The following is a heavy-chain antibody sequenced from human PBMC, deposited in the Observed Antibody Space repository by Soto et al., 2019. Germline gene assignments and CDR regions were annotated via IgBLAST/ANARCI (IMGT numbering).Heavy chain of an antibody. V-gene: IGHV3-21*01. J-gene: IGHJ4*02. Sequence: GGSLRLSCEASGFTFSRVSMSWVRQVPGKGLEWVASISSGSSDTWYADSVKGRFIISRDNAQNSLFLQMNTLRPEDTAMYYCARVAYWGPGTQVTVPS. CDR1: GFTFSRVS. D-gene: IGHD2-15*01. CDR3: ARVAY. CDR2: ISSGSSDT.